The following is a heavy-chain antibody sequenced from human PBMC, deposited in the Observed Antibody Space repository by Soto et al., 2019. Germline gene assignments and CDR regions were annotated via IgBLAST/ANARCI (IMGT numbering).Heavy chain of an antibody. Sequence: GGSVRLSCAASGFTFSSYAMSWVRQAPGKGLEWVSAISGSGGSTYYADSVKGRFTISRDNSKNTLYLQMNSLRAEDTAVYYCAKPRGYSGYGWFDPWGQGTLVTVSS. J-gene: IGHJ5*02. CDR1: GFTFSSYA. CDR3: AKPRGYSGYGWFDP. V-gene: IGHV3-23*01. D-gene: IGHD5-12*01. CDR2: ISGSGGST.